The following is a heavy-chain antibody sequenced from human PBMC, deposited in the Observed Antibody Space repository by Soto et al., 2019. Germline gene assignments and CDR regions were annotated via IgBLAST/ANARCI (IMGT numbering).Heavy chain of an antibody. CDR3: AAAPRY. CDR1: GGSVRGYD. CDR2: IYYSGST. D-gene: IGHD2-15*01. Sequence: SETLSLTCSASGGSVRGYDGSLIRQPLENGLEWIGYIYYSGSTYYNPSLKSRVTILIDMSKNQFSLKLTSVTAADTAVYYCAAAPRYWGQGILVTVSS. V-gene: IGHV4-59*02. J-gene: IGHJ4*02.